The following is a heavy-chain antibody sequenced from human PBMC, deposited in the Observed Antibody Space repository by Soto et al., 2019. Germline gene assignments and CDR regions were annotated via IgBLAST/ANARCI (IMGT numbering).Heavy chain of an antibody. J-gene: IGHJ6*02. CDR1: GFTFSSDG. CDR2: ISYDGSNK. Sequence: GGSLRLSCAASGFTFSSDGMHWVRQAPGKGLEWVAVISYDGSNKYYADSVKGRFTISRGNSKNTLYLQMNSLRAEDTAVYYCAKGGKWELLLGGMGVWGQGTTVTVSS. CDR3: AKGGKWELLLGGMGV. D-gene: IGHD1-26*01. V-gene: IGHV3-30*18.